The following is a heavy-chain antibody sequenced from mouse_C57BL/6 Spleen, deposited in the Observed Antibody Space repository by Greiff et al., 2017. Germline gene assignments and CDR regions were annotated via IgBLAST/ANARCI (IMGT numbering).Heavy chain of an antibody. D-gene: IGHD2-1*01. V-gene: IGHV5-16*01. Sequence: EVHLVESEGGLVQPGSSMKLSCTASGFTFSDYYMAWVRQVPEKGLEWVANINYDGSSTYYLDSLKSRFIISRDNAKNILYLQMSSLKSEDTATYYCAREGDNGNFAMDYWGQGTSVTVSS. CDR1: GFTFSDYY. CDR3: AREGDNGNFAMDY. CDR2: INYDGSST. J-gene: IGHJ4*01.